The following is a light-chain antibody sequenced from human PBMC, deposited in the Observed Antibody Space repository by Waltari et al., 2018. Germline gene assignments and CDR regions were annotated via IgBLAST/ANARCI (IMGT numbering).Light chain of an antibody. CDR2: AAS. V-gene: IGKV1-9*01. J-gene: IGKJ4*01. CDR3: QQLNSYPLT. Sequence: DIQLTQSPSFLSASVGDSVTITCRASQGISSYLAWYQQKPGKDPKLLIYAASTLQSGVPSRFSGSGSGKEFTLTISSLQPEDFATYYCQQLNSYPLTFGGGTKVEIK. CDR1: QGISSY.